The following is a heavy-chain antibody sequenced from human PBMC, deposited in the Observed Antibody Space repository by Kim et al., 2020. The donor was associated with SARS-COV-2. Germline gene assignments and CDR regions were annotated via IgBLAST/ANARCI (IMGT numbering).Heavy chain of an antibody. J-gene: IGHJ4*02. CDR3: ARCPDWAMTPYFDY. Sequence: SETLSLTCTVSGGSISSGGYYWSWIRQHPGKGLEWIGFIYYSGSTYYNPSLKSRVTISVDTSKNQFSLKLSSVTAADTAVYYCARCPDWAMTPYFDYWGQGTLVTVSS. CDR1: GGSISSGGYY. CDR2: IYYSGST. D-gene: IGHD3-9*01. V-gene: IGHV4-31*03.